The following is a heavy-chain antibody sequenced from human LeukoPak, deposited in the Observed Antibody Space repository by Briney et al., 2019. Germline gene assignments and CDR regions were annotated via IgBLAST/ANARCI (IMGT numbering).Heavy chain of an antibody. V-gene: IGHV3-30*03. D-gene: IGHD5-18*01. CDR1: GFTFSSYS. Sequence: GGSLRLSCAASGFTFSSYSMNWVRQAPGKGLEWVAVISYDGSNKYYADSVKGRFTISRDNSKNTLYLQMNSLRAEDTAVYYCATRDSYGQPDYWGQGTLVTV. CDR3: ATRDSYGQPDY. CDR2: ISYDGSNK. J-gene: IGHJ4*02.